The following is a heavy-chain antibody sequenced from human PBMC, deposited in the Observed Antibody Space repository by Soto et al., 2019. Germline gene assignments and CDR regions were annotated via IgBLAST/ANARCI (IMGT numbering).Heavy chain of an antibody. V-gene: IGHV3-21*01. CDR2: ISSSSSYI. J-gene: IGHJ6*02. CDR3: ARDRGYCSGGSCIRYYYYGMDV. Sequence: GGSLRLSCAASGFTVSTYSMNWVRQAPGKGLEWVSSISSSSSYIYYADSVKGRFTISRDNAKNSLSLEMNSLRAEDTAVYYCARDRGYCSGGSCIRYYYYGMDVWGQGTTVTVSS. D-gene: IGHD2-15*01. CDR1: GFTVSTYS.